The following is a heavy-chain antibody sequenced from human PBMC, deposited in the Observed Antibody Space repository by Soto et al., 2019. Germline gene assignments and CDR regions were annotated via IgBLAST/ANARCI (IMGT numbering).Heavy chain of an antibody. J-gene: IGHJ4*02. V-gene: IGHV1-18*04. CDR1: GYIFTNYG. CDR2: ISAYNGYP. Sequence: QIHLVQSGAEVRKPGASVNVSCKTSGYIFTNYGVSWVRQAPGEGLEVVAWISAYNGYPKYGQRFQGRVNLSTDPSTTTGYMELRNLRFDDTAVYYCARWSSGALYEYWGQGTLLTVSS. CDR3: ARWSSGALYEY.